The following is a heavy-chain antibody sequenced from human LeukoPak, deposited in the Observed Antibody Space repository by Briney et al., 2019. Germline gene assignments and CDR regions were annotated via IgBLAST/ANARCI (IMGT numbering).Heavy chain of an antibody. J-gene: IGHJ4*02. Sequence: SETLSLTCTVSGGSISSNYYYWGWIRQPPGNGLEWIGTIHYSGSTYYNPSLKSRVTISEDTSKNQFSLKLTSVTAADTAVYYCARRYRGYFDYWGQGTLVSVSS. V-gene: IGHV4-39*01. D-gene: IGHD3-16*02. CDR3: ARRYRGYFDY. CDR1: GGSISSNYYY. CDR2: IHYSGST.